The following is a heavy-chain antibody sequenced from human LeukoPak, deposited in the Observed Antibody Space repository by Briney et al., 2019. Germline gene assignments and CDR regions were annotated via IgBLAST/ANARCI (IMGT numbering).Heavy chain of an antibody. J-gene: IGHJ3*01. D-gene: IGHD3-9*01. V-gene: IGHV3-9*01. CDR1: GFSLDDYA. CDR2: ISWDSGSQ. Sequence: GGSLRLSCVGSGFSLDDYAMHWVRQVPGKGLECVSSISWDSGSQAYADSVRGRFTISRDNAKNSLYLQMNSLRPEDTAFYYCIKDMGFDLLKDAFHVWGQGTLVTVSS. CDR3: IKDMGFDLLKDAFHV.